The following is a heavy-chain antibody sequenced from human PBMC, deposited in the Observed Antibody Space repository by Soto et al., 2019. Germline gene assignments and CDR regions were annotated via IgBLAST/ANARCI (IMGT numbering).Heavy chain of an antibody. J-gene: IGHJ6*02. V-gene: IGHV3-30*18. D-gene: IGHD3-16*01. CDR3: AKGILSATIGPYAMDV. Sequence: LRLSCEASGFSFSSYAMHWVRQAPGKGLEWVGVISYDGNYIYYADSVKGRFTISRDNSKNTLYVQVNSLRPEDTAVYYCAKGILSATIGPYAMDVWGQGTKVTVYS. CDR1: GFSFSSYA. CDR2: ISYDGNYI.